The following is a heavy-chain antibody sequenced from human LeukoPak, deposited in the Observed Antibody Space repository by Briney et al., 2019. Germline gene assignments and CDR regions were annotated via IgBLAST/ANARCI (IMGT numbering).Heavy chain of an antibody. V-gene: IGHV3-7*03. D-gene: IGHD5-18*01. Sequence: GGSLRLSCAASGIILSSYWMSWVRQAPGKGLEWVANIKQDGSEKWYVDSVKGRFTISRDNAKNSLYLQMNSLRAEDTAVYYCAKAPANYVDTAMGTFDYWGQGTLVTVSS. CDR2: IKQDGSEK. CDR3: AKAPANYVDTAMGTFDY. CDR1: GIILSSYW. J-gene: IGHJ4*02.